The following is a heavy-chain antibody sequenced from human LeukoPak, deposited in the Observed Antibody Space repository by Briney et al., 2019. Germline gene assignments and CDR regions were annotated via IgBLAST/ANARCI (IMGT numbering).Heavy chain of an antibody. V-gene: IGHV1-24*01. D-gene: IGHD3-16*02. CDR3: ATATIIWGSYHSWLDT. J-gene: IGHJ5*02. CDR2: LDPEHGGR. CDR1: GKSLTRVS. Sequence: ASVKVSCKVSGKSLTRVSIHWVRQSPGKGLEWMGGLDPEHGGRLYAQTFQGRVTMTEDASTDTAYMELNRLRSEDTAVYYCATATIIWGSYHSWLDTWGQGTLVTVSS.